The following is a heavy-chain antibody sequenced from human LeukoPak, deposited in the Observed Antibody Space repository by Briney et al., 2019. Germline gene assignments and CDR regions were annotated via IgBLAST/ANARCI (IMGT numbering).Heavy chain of an antibody. V-gene: IGHV3-30*18. Sequence: TGGSLRLSCAASGFTFNNYGMHWVRQAPGKGLEWVAVISYDGSNKYYADSVKGRFTISRDNSKNTLYLQMNSLRAEDTAVYYCAKDSLGIYSSSPMWFDPWGQGTLVTVSS. CDR3: AKDSLGIYSSSPMWFDP. D-gene: IGHD6-13*01. CDR2: ISYDGSNK. CDR1: GFTFNNYG. J-gene: IGHJ5*02.